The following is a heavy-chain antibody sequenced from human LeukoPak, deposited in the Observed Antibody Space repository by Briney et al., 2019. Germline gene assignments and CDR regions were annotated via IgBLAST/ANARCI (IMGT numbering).Heavy chain of an antibody. CDR1: GGTFSSYA. D-gene: IGHD3-22*01. Sequence: ASVKVSCKASGGTFSSYAISWVRQAPGQGLEWMVGIIPNFGTANYAQKFQGRVTITADKSTSTAYMELSSLRSEDTAVYYCASANLDYYDSSGYSSGGPYYFDYWGQGTLVTVSS. CDR2: IIPNFGTA. V-gene: IGHV1-69*06. CDR3: ASANLDYYDSSGYSSGGPYYFDY. J-gene: IGHJ4*02.